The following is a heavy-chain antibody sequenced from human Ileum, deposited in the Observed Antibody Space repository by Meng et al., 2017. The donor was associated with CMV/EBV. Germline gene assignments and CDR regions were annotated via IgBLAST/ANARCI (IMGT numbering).Heavy chain of an antibody. CDR3: TKSPVGKGPSDY. CDR1: GFTLSDHH. V-gene: IGHV3-72*01. CDR2: SRNKASKYTT. J-gene: IGHJ4*02. D-gene: IGHD6-13*01. Sequence: VCPVESGGNLVPPGGSLRLSCAASGFTLSDHHMDWVRQAPGKGLEWVGRSRNKASKYTTEYGASVKGRFTISRDGSEKSLYLQMSSLNIDDTGVYYCTKSPVGKGPSDYWGQGTLVTVSS.